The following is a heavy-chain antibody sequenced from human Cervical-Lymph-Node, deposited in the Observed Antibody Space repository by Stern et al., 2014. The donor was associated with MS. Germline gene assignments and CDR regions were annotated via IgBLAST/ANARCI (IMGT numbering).Heavy chain of an antibody. CDR2: IYPSGKT. J-gene: IGHJ4*02. Sequence: QVQLQESGPGQVRPSQTLSLTCAVSAGSIGSDTYYWSWIRQPAGKGLQWIGRIYPSGKTDSNPPLKSRVTISGDTSKRQSSPHLSSVTAADTAVYYCARDFTYWGQGALVTVSS. V-gene: IGHV4-61*02. CDR3: ARDFTY. CDR1: AGSIGSDTYY.